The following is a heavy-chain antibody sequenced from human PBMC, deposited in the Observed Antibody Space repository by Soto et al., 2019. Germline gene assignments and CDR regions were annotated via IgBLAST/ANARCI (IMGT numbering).Heavy chain of an antibody. CDR1: GFTFSSYA. Sequence: HPGGSLRLSCAAPGFTFSSYAMSWVRQAPGKGLEWVSAISGSGGSTYYADSVKGRFTISRDNSKNTLYLQMNSLRAEDTAVYYCANVGIWQTHNDYWGQGTLVTVSS. D-gene: IGHD3-10*01. CDR2: ISGSGGST. CDR3: ANVGIWQTHNDY. J-gene: IGHJ4*02. V-gene: IGHV3-23*01.